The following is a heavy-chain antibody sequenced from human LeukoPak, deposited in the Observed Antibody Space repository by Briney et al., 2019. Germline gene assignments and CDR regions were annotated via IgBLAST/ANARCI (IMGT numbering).Heavy chain of an antibody. CDR3: ARDKVIVVASPFGY. CDR1: GYTFTGYY. Sequence: GASVKVSCKASGYTFTGYYMHWVRQAPGQGLEWMGWINPNSGGTNYAQKFQGRVTMTRDTSISTAYMELSRLRSDDTAVYYCARDKVIVVASPFGYWGQGTLVTVSS. D-gene: IGHD3-22*01. CDR2: INPNSGGT. J-gene: IGHJ4*02. V-gene: IGHV1-2*02.